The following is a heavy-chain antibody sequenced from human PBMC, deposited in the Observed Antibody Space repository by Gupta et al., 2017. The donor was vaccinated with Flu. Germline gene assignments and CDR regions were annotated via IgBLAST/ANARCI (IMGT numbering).Heavy chain of an antibody. CDR1: GFTFSSYD. D-gene: IGHD1-26*01. V-gene: IGHV3-48*03. CDR2: ISPRGAT. CDR3: ARGHWDK. Sequence: EVQLVESGGGLVQPGGSLRLSCAISGFTFSSYDMSWFRQSPGRGLEWIAFISPRGATYYTDPVRGRFSISRDTANNALYLQMSSLRDEDTAIYHCARGHWDKWGQGTPVTVSS. J-gene: IGHJ4*02.